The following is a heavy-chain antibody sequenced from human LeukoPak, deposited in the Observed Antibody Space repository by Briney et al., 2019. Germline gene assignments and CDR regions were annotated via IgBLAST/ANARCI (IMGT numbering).Heavy chain of an antibody. CDR3: ARVGLSKPTSWSPYFDY. CDR2: SYYSGST. J-gene: IGHJ4*02. D-gene: IGHD3-3*01. V-gene: IGHV4-30-4*08. Sequence: SETLSLTCTVSGGSISSGDYYWSWIRQPPGKGLDWIGYSYYSGSTYYNPSLKSRVTISVDTSKNQFSLKLSSVTAADTAVYYCARVGLSKPTSWSPYFDYWGQGTLVTVSS. CDR1: GGSISSGDYY.